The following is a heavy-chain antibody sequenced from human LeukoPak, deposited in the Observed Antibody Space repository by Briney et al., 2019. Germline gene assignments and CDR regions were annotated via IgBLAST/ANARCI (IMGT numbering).Heavy chain of an antibody. CDR3: ARGGYYYDSSGGNWFDP. V-gene: IGHV1-46*01. D-gene: IGHD3-22*01. Sequence: ASVKVSCKASGYTFTSYYMHWVRQAPGQGLEWMGIINPSGGSTSYAQKFQGRVTMTRDTSTSTVYMELSSLRSEDTAVYYCARGGYYYDSSGGNWFDPWGQGTLVTVSS. J-gene: IGHJ5*02. CDR2: INPSGGST. CDR1: GYTFTSYY.